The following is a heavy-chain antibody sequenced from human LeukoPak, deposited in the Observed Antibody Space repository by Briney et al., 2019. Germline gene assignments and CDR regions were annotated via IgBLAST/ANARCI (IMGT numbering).Heavy chain of an antibody. CDR2: ISTDGSTA. Sequence: GGSLRLSCSASGFTFTNYALHWVRQAPGKGLEYVSSISTDGSTAFYADSVRGRFTISRDNSKNTLYLQLSSLTTEDTAVYYCVKESDTATVRGCLDYWGQGTLVTVSP. J-gene: IGHJ4*02. D-gene: IGHD5-18*01. V-gene: IGHV3-64D*09. CDR1: GFTFTNYA. CDR3: VKESDTATVRGCLDY.